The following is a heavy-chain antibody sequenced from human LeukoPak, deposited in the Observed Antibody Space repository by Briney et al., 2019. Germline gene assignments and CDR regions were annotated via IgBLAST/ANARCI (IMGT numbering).Heavy chain of an antibody. CDR2: ISPTGSTT. D-gene: IGHD1-1*01. CDR1: GFSFSGHW. CDR3: ARGPSINWSGLDF. V-gene: IGHV3-74*01. Sequence: GGSLRLSCAASGFSFSGHWMHWARQLPGKGLVWVSRISPTGSTTSYADSVKGRFTVSRDNAKNTLYLQVNNLRAEDTAVYYCARGPSINWSGLDFWGQGTLLTVPS. J-gene: IGHJ4*02.